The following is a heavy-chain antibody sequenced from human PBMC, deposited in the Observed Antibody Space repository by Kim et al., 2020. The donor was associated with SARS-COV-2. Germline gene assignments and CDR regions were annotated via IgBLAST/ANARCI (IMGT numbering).Heavy chain of an antibody. V-gene: IGHV3-23*01. J-gene: IGHJ4*02. CDR1: GFTFSTYA. D-gene: IGHD3-9*01. CDR2: ISGRDGGA. Sequence: GGSLRLSCAGSGFTFSTYAMSWVRQAPGKGLEWVSFISGRDGGAYYADSVKGRFTIPRDNSKNTLYLQMNSLRAEDTAIFYCAKEPLTAYLLSYFEYWGQGTLVTVSS. CDR3: AKEPLTAYLLSYFEY.